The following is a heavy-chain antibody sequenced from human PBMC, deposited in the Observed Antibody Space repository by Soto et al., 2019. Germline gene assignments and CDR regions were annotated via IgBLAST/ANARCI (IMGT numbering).Heavy chain of an antibody. CDR2: IYYNGST. CDR3: ARLGRRTVASHFDY. D-gene: IGHD2-21*01. J-gene: IGHJ4*02. V-gene: IGHV4-59*08. Sequence: QVQLQESGPGLVKPSETLSLTCTVSGGSISPYYWSWIRLPPGKGLEWIGYIYYNGSTNYNPSLRSRVTISVDTSKNQLSLRLSSVTAADTAVYYCARLGRRTVASHFDYWGQGTLITVSS. CDR1: GGSISPYY.